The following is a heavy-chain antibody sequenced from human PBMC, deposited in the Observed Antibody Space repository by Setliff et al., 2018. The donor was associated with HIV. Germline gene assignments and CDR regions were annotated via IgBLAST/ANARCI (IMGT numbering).Heavy chain of an antibody. CDR3: ARVPTSSWYVTTQRTKEYFHQ. Sequence: PSETLSLTCTVSGGSISSGNYYGSWIRQHPGKGLEWIGYIYYSGSTYYNPSLKSRVTISVDTSKNQFSLRLSSVTAADTAIYYCARVPTSSWYVTTQRTKEYFHQWGQGTLVTVSS. CDR1: GGSISSGNYY. D-gene: IGHD6-13*01. J-gene: IGHJ1*01. CDR2: IYYSGST. V-gene: IGHV4-31*03.